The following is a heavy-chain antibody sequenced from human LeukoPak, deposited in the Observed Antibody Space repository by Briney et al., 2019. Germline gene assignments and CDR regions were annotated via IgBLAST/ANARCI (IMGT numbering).Heavy chain of an antibody. Sequence: GGSLRLSCAASGFTFSGSAMHWVRQASGKGLEWVGRIRSKANSYATAYAASVKGRFTISRDDSKNTAYLQMNSLKTEDTAVYYCTRRLTYYDILTDINWFDPWGQGTLVTVSS. V-gene: IGHV3-73*01. CDR2: IRSKANSYAT. D-gene: IGHD3-9*01. CDR3: TRRLTYYDILTDINWFDP. CDR1: GFTFSGSA. J-gene: IGHJ5*02.